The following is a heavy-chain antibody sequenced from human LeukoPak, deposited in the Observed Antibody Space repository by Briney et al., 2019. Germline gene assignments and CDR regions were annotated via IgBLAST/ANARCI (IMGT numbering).Heavy chain of an antibody. CDR3: ARGWNTMIVVVISSYYYGMDV. J-gene: IGHJ6*02. CDR2: MNPNSGNT. Sequence: ASVKVSCKASGGTFSSYAISWARQATGQGLEWMGWMNPNSGNTGYAQKFQGRVTMTRNTSISTAYMGLSSLRSEDTAVYYCARGWNTMIVVVISSYYYGMDVWGQGTTVTVSS. D-gene: IGHD3-22*01. V-gene: IGHV1-8*02. CDR1: GGTFSSYA.